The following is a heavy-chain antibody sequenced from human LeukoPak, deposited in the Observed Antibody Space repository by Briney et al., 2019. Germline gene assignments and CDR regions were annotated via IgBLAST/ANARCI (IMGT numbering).Heavy chain of an antibody. V-gene: IGHV4-34*01. CDR2: INHSGSS. CDR3: APRGDIEHSYVYGKWFDP. Sequence: SSETLSLTCAVYGGSFSAYYWTWIRQPPGRGLEWIGEINHSGSSNYNSSLRSRVTISVDTSYKQFSLRLSSVTAADTAVYYCAPRGDIEHSYVYGKWFDPWGQGTRVTVS. J-gene: IGHJ5*02. CDR1: GGSFSAYY. D-gene: IGHD5-18*01.